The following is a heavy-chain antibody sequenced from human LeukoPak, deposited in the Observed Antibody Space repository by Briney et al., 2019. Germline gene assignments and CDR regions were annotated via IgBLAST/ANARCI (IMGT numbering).Heavy chain of an antibody. J-gene: IGHJ3*02. V-gene: IGHV3-21*01. CDR1: GFTFSSYS. D-gene: IGHD5-24*01. Sequence: GGALRLSCAPSGFTFSSYSMNWVRQAPGKGLEWVSSISSSSSYIYYADSLKRRFTISRDNAKNSLYLQMNSLRAEDTAVYYCARAFRDGYNPDAFDIWGQGTMVTVSS. CDR2: ISSSSSYI. CDR3: ARAFRDGYNPDAFDI.